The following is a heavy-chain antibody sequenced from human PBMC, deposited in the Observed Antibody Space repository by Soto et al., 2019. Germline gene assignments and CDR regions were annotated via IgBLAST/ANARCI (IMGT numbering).Heavy chain of an antibody. D-gene: IGHD2-8*01. Sequence: SVKVSCKASGFTFTSSAVQWVRQARGQRLEWIGWIGVGSGNRHYAQKFQERVTITRDMPTNTAYMELSSLRSEDTAVYYCAALGVNFDHWGQGTLVTVSS. CDR3: AALGVNFDH. CDR2: IGVGSGNR. CDR1: GFTFTSSA. J-gene: IGHJ4*02. V-gene: IGHV1-58*01.